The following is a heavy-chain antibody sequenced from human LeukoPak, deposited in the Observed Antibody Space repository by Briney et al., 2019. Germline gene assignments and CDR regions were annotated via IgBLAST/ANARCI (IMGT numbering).Heavy chain of an antibody. D-gene: IGHD2-15*01. CDR1: GFTFFNYA. J-gene: IGHJ6*02. Sequence: PGGSLRLSCAASGFTFFNYAMSWVRQSPGKGLEWVSIISGSGGNTNYADSVKGRFTISRDNSNNTLYLQMNSLRAEDTAVYYCAKDLSYCSGGTCYTSGYYGMDVWGQGTTVTVSS. CDR2: ISGSGGNT. CDR3: AKDLSYCSGGTCYTSGYYGMDV. V-gene: IGHV3-23*01.